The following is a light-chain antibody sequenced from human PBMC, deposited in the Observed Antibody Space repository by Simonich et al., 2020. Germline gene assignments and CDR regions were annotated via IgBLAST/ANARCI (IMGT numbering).Light chain of an antibody. CDR1: QRVSSN. Sequence: EIVMTPSPATLSLSPVERATLSCRASQRVSSNLAWYQQKPCQAPRLLIYGSSTRATGIPARFSGSGSGTEFTLTISSLQSEDFAVYYCQQYNNWPYTFGQGTKLEIK. CDR3: QQYNNWPYT. CDR2: GSS. V-gene: IGKV3-15*01. J-gene: IGKJ2*01.